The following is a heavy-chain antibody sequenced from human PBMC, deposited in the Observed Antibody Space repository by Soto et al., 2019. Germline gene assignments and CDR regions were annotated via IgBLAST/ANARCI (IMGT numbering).Heavy chain of an antibody. J-gene: IGHJ4*02. CDR3: VTSLNYDFWRDGGRHYYFDY. CDR1: GGSISSSYW. CDR2: IYRSGST. V-gene: IGHV4-4*02. Sequence: SETLSLTCAVSGGSISSSYWWNWVRQPPGKGLEWIGKIYRSGSTNYNPSLKNRVTISVDKSNNQFSLRLSSVTAADTAVYFCVTSLNYDFWRDGGRHYYFDYWGQGTLVTVS. D-gene: IGHD3-3*01.